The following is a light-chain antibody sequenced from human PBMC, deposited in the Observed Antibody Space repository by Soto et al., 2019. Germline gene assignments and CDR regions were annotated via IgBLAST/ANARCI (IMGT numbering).Light chain of an antibody. CDR3: QQYNSYSCT. CDR1: QSITGW. V-gene: IGKV1-5*03. J-gene: IGKJ1*01. Sequence: DIQMTQSPSTLSASVGDRVTITCRASQSITGWLAWYQHKPGKAPRLLIYKASSLESGGPSRFSGSGSGTEFTLTISSRQPDDFATYDCQQYNSYSCTFGQGTNVDIK. CDR2: KAS.